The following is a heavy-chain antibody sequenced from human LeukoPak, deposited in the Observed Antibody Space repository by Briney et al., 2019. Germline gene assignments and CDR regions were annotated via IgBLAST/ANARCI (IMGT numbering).Heavy chain of an antibody. Sequence: PSETLSLTCTVSGYSISNHDYWGWIRQPPGKGLEWIGSVYHSGSTYYNPSLKSRVTISVDTSKNRFSLKLSSVTAADTAVYYCARERYYDILTGYYSYYYYYMDVWGRGTTVTISS. CDR1: GYSISNHDY. CDR3: ARERYYDILTGYYSYYYYYMDV. CDR2: VYHSGST. V-gene: IGHV4-38-2*02. D-gene: IGHD3-9*01. J-gene: IGHJ6*03.